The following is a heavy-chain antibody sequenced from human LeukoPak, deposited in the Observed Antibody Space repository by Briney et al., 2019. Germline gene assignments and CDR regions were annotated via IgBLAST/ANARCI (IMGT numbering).Heavy chain of an antibody. CDR3: ARAGHCSGSTCYSWFFDL. D-gene: IGHD2-15*01. J-gene: IGHJ2*01. CDR1: GGSVNNGNHY. Sequence: TSETLSLTCTVSGGSVNNGNHYWTWIRQPPGKGLEWIGYIYYSGSTYYNPSLKSRLTISIDTSKDQFSLKLTSVTAADTAVYYCARAGHCSGSTCYSWFFDLWGRGTLVTVSS. CDR2: IYYSGST. V-gene: IGHV4-30-4*01.